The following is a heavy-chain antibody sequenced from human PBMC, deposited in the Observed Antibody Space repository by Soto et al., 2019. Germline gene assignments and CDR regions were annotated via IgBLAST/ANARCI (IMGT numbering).Heavy chain of an antibody. Sequence: SGPTLVNPTETLTLTCAFSGFSLTSPGMCVSWIRQPPGKALEWLALIERDDDDKYYSTSLKTRLTISKDTRKNQVVLTMANMDPADTGTYYCARSIRGPRRFNGMDVWGQGTTVTVSS. J-gene: IGHJ6*02. CDR3: ARSIRGPRRFNGMDV. D-gene: IGHD1-20*01. CDR2: IERDDDDK. CDR1: GFSLTSPGMC. V-gene: IGHV2-70*13.